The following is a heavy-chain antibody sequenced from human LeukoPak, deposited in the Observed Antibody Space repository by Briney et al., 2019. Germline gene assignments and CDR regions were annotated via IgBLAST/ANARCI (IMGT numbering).Heavy chain of an antibody. CDR3: ARGHPHGWELYLDY. CDR1: GFTFSSYG. V-gene: IGHV3-30*03. Sequence: PGGSLRLSCAASGFTFSSYGMHWVRQAPGKGLEWVALISYDGSNKYYADSVKGRFTISRDNSKNTLYLQMNSLRAEDTAVYYCARGHPHGWELYLDYWGQGTLVTVSS. J-gene: IGHJ4*02. D-gene: IGHD1-26*01. CDR2: ISYDGSNK.